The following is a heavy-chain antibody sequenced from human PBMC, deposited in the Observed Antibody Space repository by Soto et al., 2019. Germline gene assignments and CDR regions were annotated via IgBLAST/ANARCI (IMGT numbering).Heavy chain of an antibody. J-gene: IGHJ6*02. Sequence: PSETLSLTCAVSGGSISSSNWWSWVRQPPGKGLEWIGEIYHSGSTNYNPSLKSRVTISVDKSKNQFSLKLSSVTAADTAVYYCARGLSSHGYGDYYYYGMDVWGQGTTVTVSS. CDR1: GGSISSSNW. V-gene: IGHV4-4*02. CDR2: IYHSGST. CDR3: ARGLSSHGYGDYYYYGMDV. D-gene: IGHD5-18*01.